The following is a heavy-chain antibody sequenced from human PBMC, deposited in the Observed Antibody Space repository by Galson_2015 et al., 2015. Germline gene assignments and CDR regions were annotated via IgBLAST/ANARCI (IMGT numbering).Heavy chain of an antibody. Sequence: SLRLSCAASGFAFSLHDIHWVRQAPGKGLEWVALVSYGGHNKYYADSVKGRFSVSRDNFKNTSFLQMTSLRGDDTALYYCARDQAVSSRLPDFWGQGTQVTVSS. CDR3: ARDQAVSSRLPDF. D-gene: IGHD5/OR15-5a*01. J-gene: IGHJ4*02. V-gene: IGHV3-30*07. CDR2: VSYGGHNK. CDR1: GFAFSLHD.